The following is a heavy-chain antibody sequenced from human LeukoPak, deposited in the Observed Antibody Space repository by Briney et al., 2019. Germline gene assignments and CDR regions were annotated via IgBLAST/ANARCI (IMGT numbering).Heavy chain of an antibody. CDR1: VGSISSYY. CDR3: ARDRGSSSVWFDP. V-gene: IGHV4-59*01. CDR2: IYYSGST. J-gene: IGHJ5*02. Sequence: SETLSLTCTVSVGSISSYYWSWIRQPPGKGLEWIGYIYYSGSTNYNPSLKSRVTISVDTSKNQFSLKLSSVTAADTAVYYCARDRGSSSVWFDPWGQGTLVTVSS. D-gene: IGHD6-13*01.